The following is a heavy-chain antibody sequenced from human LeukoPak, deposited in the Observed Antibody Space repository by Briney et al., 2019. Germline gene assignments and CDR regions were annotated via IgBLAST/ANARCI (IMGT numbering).Heavy chain of an antibody. D-gene: IGHD6-13*01. CDR3: ARGPASVPTAAALDY. J-gene: IGHJ4*02. CDR1: GYTFTSYG. V-gene: IGHV1-18*04. Sequence: ASVTVSCKASGYTFTSYGISWVRQAPGPGLEWMGWISAYNGNTNYAQKLQGRVTMTTDTSTSTAYMELRSLRSDDTAVYYCARGPASVPTAAALDYWGQGTLVTVSS. CDR2: ISAYNGNT.